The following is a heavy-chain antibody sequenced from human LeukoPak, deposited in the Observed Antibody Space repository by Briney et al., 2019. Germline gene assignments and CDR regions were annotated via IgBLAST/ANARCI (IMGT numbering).Heavy chain of an antibody. V-gene: IGHV3-30*04. CDR2: ISPDGSSE. CDR3: ARDQGEWQQLNY. Sequence: GRSLRLSCAASGFTFNIYSMHWVRQAPGKGLEWVAVISPDGSSENYADSVRGRFTISRDNAKKTLYLQMNSLRAEDTAVYYCARDQGEWQQLNYWGQGTLVTVSS. D-gene: IGHD3-16*01. CDR1: GFTFNIYS. J-gene: IGHJ4*02.